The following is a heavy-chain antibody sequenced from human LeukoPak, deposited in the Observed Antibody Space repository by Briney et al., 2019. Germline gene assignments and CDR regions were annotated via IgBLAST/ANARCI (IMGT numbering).Heavy chain of an antibody. V-gene: IGHV1-69*02. Sequence: SVKVSCKASGGTFTIHTITWVRQAPGQGLEWMGRIIPVVGTHYAQKFQGRVTITADKSTSTAYMELSSLRSDDTAVYYCADDDTSGYYQAWGQGTLVTVSS. CDR2: IIPVVGT. CDR1: GGTFTIHT. CDR3: ADDDTSGYYQA. D-gene: IGHD3-22*01. J-gene: IGHJ4*02.